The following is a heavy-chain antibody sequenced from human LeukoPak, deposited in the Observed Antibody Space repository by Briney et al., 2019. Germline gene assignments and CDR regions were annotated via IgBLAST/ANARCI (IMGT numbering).Heavy chain of an antibody. Sequence: GGSLRLSCAASEFTFSSYWMSWVRQAPGKGLEWVANIKQDGSEKYYVDSVKGRFTISRDNAKNSLYLQMNSLRAEDTAVYYCARSRPTYYDILTGYYFDVWAKGTTVTVSS. J-gene: IGHJ6*04. CDR3: ARSRPTYYDILTGYYFDV. V-gene: IGHV3-7*01. CDR2: IKQDGSEK. D-gene: IGHD3-9*01. CDR1: EFTFSSYW.